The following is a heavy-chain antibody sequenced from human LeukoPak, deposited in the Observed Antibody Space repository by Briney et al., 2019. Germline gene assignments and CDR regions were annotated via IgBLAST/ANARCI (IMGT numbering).Heavy chain of an antibody. Sequence: ASVKVSCKASGYTFTSYDINWVRQATGQGLEWMGWMNPNSGNTGYAQKFQGRVTITRNTSISTAYTELSSLRSEDTAVYYCARAGRWYYGSGSPKTLDYWGQGTLVTVSS. CDR2: MNPNSGNT. D-gene: IGHD3-10*01. CDR1: GYTFTSYD. V-gene: IGHV1-8*03. J-gene: IGHJ4*02. CDR3: ARAGRWYYGSGSPKTLDY.